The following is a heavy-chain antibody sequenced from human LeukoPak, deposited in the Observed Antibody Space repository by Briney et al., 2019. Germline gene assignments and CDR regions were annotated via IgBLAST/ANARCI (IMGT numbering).Heavy chain of an antibody. CDR1: GFTFSTYG. V-gene: IGHV3-30*03. D-gene: IGHD2-15*01. Sequence: GGSLRLSCAASGFTFSTYGMHWVRQAPGKGLEWVVVISNDGSNKLYGDSVKGRFTISRDNSKNTLYLQMNSLRAEDTAVYYCARSDADMAAWGQGTLVTVSS. J-gene: IGHJ5*02. CDR2: ISNDGSNK. CDR3: ARSDADMAA.